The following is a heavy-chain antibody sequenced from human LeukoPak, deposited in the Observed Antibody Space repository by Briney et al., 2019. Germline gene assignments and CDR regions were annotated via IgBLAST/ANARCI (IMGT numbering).Heavy chain of an antibody. J-gene: IGHJ6*02. CDR2: IYYTGTT. Sequence: SETLSLTCTVSGGSISSYYWSWIRQPPGKGLEWIGYIYYTGTTNYNPSLRSRVTISVDTSRNQFSLRLSSVTAADTAVYYCAREDPQTTVPEGMDVWGHGTTVIVSS. CDR3: AREDPQTTVPEGMDV. CDR1: GGSISSYY. V-gene: IGHV4-59*01. D-gene: IGHD4-17*01.